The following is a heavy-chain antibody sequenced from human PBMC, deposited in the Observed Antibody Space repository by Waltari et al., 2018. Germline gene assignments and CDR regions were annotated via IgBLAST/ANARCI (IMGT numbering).Heavy chain of an antibody. V-gene: IGHV3-7*03. CDR1: GLSFSSYW. Sequence: EVQMVESGGTLVQPGGSLRLSCDPSGLSFSSYWMTWVRQVPGKGLEWVANINQDGSERNYVDSVKGRFTISRDNAKNSLYLQMNSLRAEDTAVYYCLRDRRGADLFDYWGQGTLVTVSS. CDR3: LRDRRGADLFDY. CDR2: INQDGSER. J-gene: IGHJ4*02. D-gene: IGHD3-10*01.